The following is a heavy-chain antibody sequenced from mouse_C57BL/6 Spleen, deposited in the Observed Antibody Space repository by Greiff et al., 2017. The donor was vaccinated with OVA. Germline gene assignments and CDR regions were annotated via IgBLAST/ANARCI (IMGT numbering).Heavy chain of an antibody. CDR2: ISSGGDYI. Sequence: DVKLVESGEGLVKPGGSLKLSCAASGFTFSSYAMSWVRQTPEKRLEWVAYISSGGDYIYYADTVKGRFTISRDNARNTLYLQMSSLKSEDTAMYYCTRDLDSSGSAWFAYWGQGTLVTVSA. J-gene: IGHJ3*01. CDR3: TRDLDSSGSAWFAY. V-gene: IGHV5-9-1*02. CDR1: GFTFSSYA. D-gene: IGHD3-2*02.